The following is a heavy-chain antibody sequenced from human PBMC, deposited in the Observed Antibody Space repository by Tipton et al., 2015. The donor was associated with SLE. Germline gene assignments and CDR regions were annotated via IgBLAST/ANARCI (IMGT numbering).Heavy chain of an antibody. V-gene: IGHV4-34*01. CDR1: GGSFSGYY. Sequence: TLSLTCAVYGGSFSGYYWSWIRQPPGKGLERIGEINHSGSTNYNPSLKSRVTISVDTSKNQFSLRLSSVTAADTAVYYCARGRDIVVVVAAAGFDPWGQGTLVTVSS. D-gene: IGHD2-15*01. CDR2: INHSGST. CDR3: ARGRDIVVVVAAAGFDP. J-gene: IGHJ5*02.